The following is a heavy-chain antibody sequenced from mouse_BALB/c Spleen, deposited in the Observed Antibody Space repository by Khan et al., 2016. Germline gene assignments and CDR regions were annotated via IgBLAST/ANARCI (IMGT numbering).Heavy chain of an antibody. V-gene: IGHV5-17*02. CDR3: ARRDGDYYARDY. CDR2: ISRGSSTT. CDR1: GFTFSSFG. J-gene: IGHJ4*01. Sequence: EVELVESGGGLVQPGGSRKLSCAASGFTFSSFGMFWVRQAPEKGLEWVAYISRGSSTTYYADTVKGRFTISRDNSKNTLFLQMTSLRSEDTAVYYCARRDGDYYARDYWGRGTSVTVSS. D-gene: IGHD3-3*01.